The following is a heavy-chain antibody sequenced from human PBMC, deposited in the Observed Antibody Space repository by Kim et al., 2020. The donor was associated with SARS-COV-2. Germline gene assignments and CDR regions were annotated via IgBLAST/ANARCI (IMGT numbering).Heavy chain of an antibody. CDR1: GGSISSGGYS. V-gene: IGHV4-30-2*01. Sequence: SETLSLTCAVSGGSISSGGYSWSWIRQPPGKGLEWIGYIYYSWSTYYNPSLKSRVTISVDRSKNQFSLKLSSVTAADTAVYYCARGVWDYVWGSYRYHWFDPWGQGTLVTVSS. CDR2: IYYSWST. CDR3: ARGVWDYVWGSYRYHWFDP. J-gene: IGHJ5*02. D-gene: IGHD3-16*02.